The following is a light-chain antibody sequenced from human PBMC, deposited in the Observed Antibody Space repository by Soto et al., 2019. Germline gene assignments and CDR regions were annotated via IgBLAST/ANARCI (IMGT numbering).Light chain of an antibody. CDR2: DVS. Sequence: PGERATLSCRASQSVSSSNFAWYQQKSGQSPRLLIYDVSTRATGVPARFSGTGSETDFTLTISGLQSEDSAVYFCQQYNNWPFSFGQGTRLEIK. CDR1: QSVSSSN. J-gene: IGKJ5*01. CDR3: QQYNNWPFS. V-gene: IGKV3-15*01.